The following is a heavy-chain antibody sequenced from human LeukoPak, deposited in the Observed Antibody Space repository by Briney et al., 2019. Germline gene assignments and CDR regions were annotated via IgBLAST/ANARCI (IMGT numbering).Heavy chain of an antibody. J-gene: IGHJ4*02. D-gene: IGHD3-22*01. CDR2: ISGSGGST. CDR3: AKAYYYDSSGYYYDY. V-gene: IGHV3-23*01. Sequence: GGSLRLSCAASGFTFSSYAMSWVRQAPGKGLEWVSAISGSGGSTYYADSVKGRFTISRDNSKNTLYLQMNSLRAEDTAVYYCAKAYYYDSSGYYYDYWGQGTLVTVSS. CDR1: GFTFSSYA.